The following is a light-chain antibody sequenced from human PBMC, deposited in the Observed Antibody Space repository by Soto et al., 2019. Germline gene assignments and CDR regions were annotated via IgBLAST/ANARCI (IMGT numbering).Light chain of an antibody. CDR3: QQRSNWPPWT. CDR2: GAS. J-gene: IGKJ1*01. V-gene: IGKV3D-20*02. Sequence: EIVLTQSPGTLSLSPGERATLSFRASQSVSNNYLAWYQQKPGQAPRLLIYGASNRATGIPDRFSGSGSGTDFTLTISSLEPEDFAVYYCQQRSNWPPWTFGQGTKVDIK. CDR1: QSVSNNY.